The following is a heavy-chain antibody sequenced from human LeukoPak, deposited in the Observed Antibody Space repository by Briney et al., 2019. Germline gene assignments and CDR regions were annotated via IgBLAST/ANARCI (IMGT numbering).Heavy chain of an antibody. CDR1: GGSIGRYY. CDR2: IYYSGST. V-gene: IGHV4-59*08. Sequence: SETLSLTCTVSGGSIGRYYWSWIRQPPGKGLEWIGYIYYSGSTNHNPSLKSRVTMSVDTSKNQFSLKLTSATAADTAGYYCARHNYGGNPEDGMDVWGQGTTVTVSS. J-gene: IGHJ6*02. CDR3: ARHNYGGNPEDGMDV. D-gene: IGHD4-23*01.